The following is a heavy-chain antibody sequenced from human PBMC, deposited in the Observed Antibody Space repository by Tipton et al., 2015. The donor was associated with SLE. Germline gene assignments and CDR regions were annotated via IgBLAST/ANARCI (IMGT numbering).Heavy chain of an antibody. Sequence: TLSLTCTVSGGSISSHYWSWIRQPPGKGLEWIGFIYYSGNTYYNPSLKSRVTISVDTSKNQFSLKLSSVTAEDTAVYYCARAYRGDSIHWGQGTLVTVSS. CDR2: IYYSGNT. J-gene: IGHJ4*02. D-gene: IGHD3-22*01. CDR1: GGSISSHY. CDR3: ARAYRGDSIH. V-gene: IGHV4-59*11.